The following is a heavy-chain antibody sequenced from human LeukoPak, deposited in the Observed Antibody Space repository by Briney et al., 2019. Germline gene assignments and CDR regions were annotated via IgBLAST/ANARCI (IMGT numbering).Heavy chain of an antibody. J-gene: IGHJ6*04. Sequence: ASVKVFCKASGGTFSSYAISWVRQAPGQGLEWMGGIIPIFGTANYAQKFQGRVTITADESTSTAYMELSSLRSEDTAVYYCARAGGYYYGSGSGNYYYYYGMDVWGKGTTVTVSS. D-gene: IGHD3-10*01. V-gene: IGHV1-69*01. CDR3: ARAGGYYYGSGSGNYYYYYGMDV. CDR1: GGTFSSYA. CDR2: IIPIFGTA.